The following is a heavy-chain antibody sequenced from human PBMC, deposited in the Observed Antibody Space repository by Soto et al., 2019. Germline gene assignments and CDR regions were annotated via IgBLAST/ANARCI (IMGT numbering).Heavy chain of an antibody. V-gene: IGHV4-34*01. D-gene: IGHD6-19*01. CDR2: INHSGVT. Sequence: QVQLQQWGAGLLKPSGTLSLTCAVYGGSFSGYYWSWIRQPPGKGLEWIGEINHSGVTNYKPSLKRRVTISVATSKNQFCLQLKSVTAADTALYYCARFSGSYYYAMDGWGPGSTVTVSS. CDR1: GGSFSGYY. J-gene: IGHJ6*02. CDR3: ARFSGSYYYAMDG.